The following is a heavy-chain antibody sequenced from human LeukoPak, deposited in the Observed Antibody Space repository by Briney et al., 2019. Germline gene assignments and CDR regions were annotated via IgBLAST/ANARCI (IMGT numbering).Heavy chain of an antibody. CDR3: ARNLWFGESSDAFDM. D-gene: IGHD3-10*01. CDR1: GYTFTDYY. CDR2: INPHSGGT. V-gene: IGHV1-2*02. J-gene: IGHJ3*02. Sequence: ASVKVSCKASGYTFTDYYMHWVRQAPGQGLEWMGWINPHSGGTNYAQKFQDRVTMTSDTSISTAYMDMSSLRSDDTAVYYCARNLWFGESSDAFDMWGQGTMVTVSS.